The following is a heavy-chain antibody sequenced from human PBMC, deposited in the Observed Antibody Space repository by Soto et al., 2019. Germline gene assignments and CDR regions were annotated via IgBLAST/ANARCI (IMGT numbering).Heavy chain of an antibody. J-gene: IGHJ1*01. D-gene: IGHD6-19*01. CDR3: ASGYSSGWYFQH. V-gene: IGHV1-69*13. CDR1: GGTFSSYA. CDR2: IIPIFGTA. Sequence: ASVKVSCKASGGTFSSYAISWVRQAPGQGLEWMGGIIPIFGTANYAQKFQGRVTITADESTSTAYMELSSLRSEDTAVYYCASGYSSGWYFQHWGQGTLVTVSS.